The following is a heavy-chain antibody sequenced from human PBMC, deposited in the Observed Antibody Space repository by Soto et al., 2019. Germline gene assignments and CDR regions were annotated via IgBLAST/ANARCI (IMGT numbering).Heavy chain of an antibody. D-gene: IGHD3-22*01. CDR1: GFTFSSYW. CDR3: ARDHTVVTNWFDP. CDR2: INGDGSST. Sequence: EVHLVESGGGLVQPGGSLRLSCAASGFTFSSYWMHWVRQAPGKGLMWISRINGDGSSTSYADSVKGRFTISRDNAKNTLYLQMNSLRAEDTAVYYCARDHTVVTNWFDPWGQGTLVTVSS. V-gene: IGHV3-74*01. J-gene: IGHJ5*02.